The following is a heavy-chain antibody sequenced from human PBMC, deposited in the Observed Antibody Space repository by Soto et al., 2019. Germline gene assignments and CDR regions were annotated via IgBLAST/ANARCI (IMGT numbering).Heavy chain of an antibody. D-gene: IGHD3-10*01. J-gene: IGHJ4*02. CDR1: GFIVTSNY. CDR2: IYSDGTT. CDR3: AKGGPGASSGLFES. V-gene: IGHV3-53*01. Sequence: QAGGSLRLSCAASGFIVTSNYMSWVRQAPGKGLEWVSVIYSDGTTNYAESVKGRFTISRDNSKNTVFLQMSSLRAEDTAVYYCAKGGPGASSGLFESWGPGALVTVSS.